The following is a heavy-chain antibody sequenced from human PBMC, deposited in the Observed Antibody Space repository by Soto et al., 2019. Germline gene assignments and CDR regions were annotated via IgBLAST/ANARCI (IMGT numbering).Heavy chain of an antibody. CDR1: GYTFTGYY. D-gene: IGHD2-2*03. V-gene: IGHV1-2*04. Sequence: QVQLVQSGAEVKKPGASVKVSCKASGYTFTGYYMHWVRQAPGQRLEWVGWVNPNSGGTNYAQKVQGWVTMTRDTSISTGYMELSRLRSDDTAVYYCARGTSMDIVAVPAAMYFDYWGQGTLVTVSS. CDR2: VNPNSGGT. CDR3: ARGTSMDIVAVPAAMYFDY. J-gene: IGHJ4*02.